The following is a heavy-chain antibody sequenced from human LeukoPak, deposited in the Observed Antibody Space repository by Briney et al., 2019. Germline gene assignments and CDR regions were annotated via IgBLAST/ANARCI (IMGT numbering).Heavy chain of an antibody. CDR2: ISYDGSNK. V-gene: IGHV3-30*18. D-gene: IGHD2-21*02. J-gene: IGHJ4*02. CDR3: AKDYEAYCGGDCYSFFDC. CDR1: GFTFNSYG. Sequence: GRSLRLSCAAPGFTFNSYGMHWVRQAPGKGLEWVAVISYDGSNKYYADSVKGRFTISRDNSKNTVNLQMNSLRAEDTAVYYCAKDYEAYCGGDCYSFFDCWGQGTLVTVSS.